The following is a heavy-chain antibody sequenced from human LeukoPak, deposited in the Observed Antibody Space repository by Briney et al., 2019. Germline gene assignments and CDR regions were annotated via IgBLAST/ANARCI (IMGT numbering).Heavy chain of an antibody. D-gene: IGHD2-21*02. J-gene: IGHJ6*04. CDR1: GFTFSGYS. Sequence: GGSLRVSCAASGFTFSGYSMNWVRQAPGKGLEWVSSISSSSSYIYYADSVKGRFTISRDNAKNSLYLQMNSLRAEDTAVYYCARETPYCGGDCYPPFYYGMDVWGKGTTVTVSS. CDR3: ARETPYCGGDCYPPFYYGMDV. CDR2: ISSSSSYI. V-gene: IGHV3-21*01.